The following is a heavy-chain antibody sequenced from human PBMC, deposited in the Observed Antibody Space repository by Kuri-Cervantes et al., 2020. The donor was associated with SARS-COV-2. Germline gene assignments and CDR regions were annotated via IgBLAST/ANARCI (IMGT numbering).Heavy chain of an antibody. Sequence: SETLSLTCTVSGGSISSYYWSWIRQPPGKGLEWIGEINHSGSTNYNPSLKSRVTISVDTSKNQFSLKLSSVTAADTAVYYCARGRGIAAAGTGSPAPGSFDLWGRGTLVTVSS. CDR3: ARGRGIAAAGTGSPAPGSFDL. D-gene: IGHD6-13*01. V-gene: IGHV4-34*01. J-gene: IGHJ2*01. CDR1: GGSISSYY. CDR2: INHSGST.